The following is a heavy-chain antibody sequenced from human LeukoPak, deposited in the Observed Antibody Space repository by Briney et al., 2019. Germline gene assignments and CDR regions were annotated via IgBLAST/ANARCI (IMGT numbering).Heavy chain of an antibody. V-gene: IGHV3-30*02. J-gene: IGHJ4*02. Sequence: PGGSLRLSCAASGINFRSSGMHWVRQPPGKGLEWVTFIQNDGSDKYYAASVKGRLTISRDNSKNSVYLHMASLRADDTALYYCAREGGRAVPGRFDQWGQGTLVTVSS. CDR1: GINFRSSG. CDR2: IQNDGSDK. CDR3: AREGGRAVPGRFDQ. D-gene: IGHD6-13*01.